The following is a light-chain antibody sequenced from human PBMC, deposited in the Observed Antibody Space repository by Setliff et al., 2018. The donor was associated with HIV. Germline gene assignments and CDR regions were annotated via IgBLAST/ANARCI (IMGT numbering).Light chain of an antibody. CDR3: QSYDGSTWV. V-gene: IGLV6-57*01. Sequence: NFMLTQPHSVSESPGKTVTISCTRSSGSIAGNYVQWYQHRPDSSPTTVIREDKERPSGVPDRFSGSIDRSTNSASLTISRLRTEDEADYYCQSYDGSTWVFGGGTKVTVL. CDR2: EDK. CDR1: SGSIAGNY. J-gene: IGLJ3*02.